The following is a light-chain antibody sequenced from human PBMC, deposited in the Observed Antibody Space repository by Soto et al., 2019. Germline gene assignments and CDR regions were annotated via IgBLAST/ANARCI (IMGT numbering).Light chain of an antibody. J-gene: IGLJ1*01. V-gene: IGLV1-44*01. CDR2: TNT. CDR3: ASWDDSLNGPV. CDR1: SSNIGGNS. Sequence: QSVLTQPPSVSAAPGQKVTITCSGSSSNIGGNSVSWYQHVPTTAPKLLIYTNTQRPSGVPDRFSGSKSGTSASLAISGLQSEDEADYYCASWDDSLNGPVFGIGTKVT.